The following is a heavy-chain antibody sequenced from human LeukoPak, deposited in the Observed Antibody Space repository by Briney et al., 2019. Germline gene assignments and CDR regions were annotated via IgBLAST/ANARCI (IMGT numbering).Heavy chain of an antibody. J-gene: IGHJ6*03. Sequence: GASVKVSCKASGYTFTSYDIKWVRQATGQGLEWMGWLNPNSGNTGYAQKFQGRVTVTRDTSISTAYMELTGLRSEDTGVYYCARGPNYYCHMDVWGKGTTVTVSS. V-gene: IGHV1-8*01. CDR2: LNPNSGNT. CDR1: GYTFTSYD. CDR3: ARGPNYYCHMDV.